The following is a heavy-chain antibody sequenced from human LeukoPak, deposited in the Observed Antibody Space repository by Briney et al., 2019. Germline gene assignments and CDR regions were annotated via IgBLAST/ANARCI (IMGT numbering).Heavy chain of an antibody. CDR2: IFGSGGSP. V-gene: IGHV3-23*01. CDR1: GFTFSSYS. D-gene: IGHD5-18*01. J-gene: IGHJ4*02. CDR3: GKTTVGYSSGQKPAWPVDF. Sequence: GGSLRLSCAASGFTFSSYSMNWVRQAPGKGLEWVAGIFGSGGSPHYADSVKGRFTISRDNSRNTVYLQINSLRDDDTAVYYCGKTTVGYSSGQKPAWPVDFWGQGTLVTVSS.